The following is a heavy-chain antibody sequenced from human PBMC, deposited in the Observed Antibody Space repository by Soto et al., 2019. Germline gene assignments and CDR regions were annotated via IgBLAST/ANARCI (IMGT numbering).Heavy chain of an antibody. CDR3: ARLGVAGITYCFDS. CDR2: IYWDDDK. J-gene: IGHJ4*02. Sequence: QITLKESGPPLVKPTQTLTLTCTFSGFSLSSSGVGVGWIRQPPGKALEWLTFIYWDDDKRYSPSLKSRLTITKDTSKNQVVLTLTNMDPVDTATYYCARLGVAGITYCFDSWGQGTLLTVSS. CDR1: GFSLSSSGVG. D-gene: IGHD2-21*01. V-gene: IGHV2-5*02.